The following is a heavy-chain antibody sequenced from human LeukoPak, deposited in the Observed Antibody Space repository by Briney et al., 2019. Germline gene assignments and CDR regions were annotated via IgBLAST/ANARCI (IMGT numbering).Heavy chain of an antibody. CDR1: GFSLSSYA. V-gene: IGHV3-30-3*01. CDR2: VSFDGRNK. CDR3: AKEPSSSWYIDLDY. Sequence: PGGSLRLSCEASGFSLSSYAFHWVRQAPGKGLEWVSFVSFDGRNKNYADSVRGRFTISRDNSKNTLYLQMNSLRAEDTAVYYCAKEPSSSWYIDLDYWGQGTLVTVSS. J-gene: IGHJ4*02. D-gene: IGHD6-13*01.